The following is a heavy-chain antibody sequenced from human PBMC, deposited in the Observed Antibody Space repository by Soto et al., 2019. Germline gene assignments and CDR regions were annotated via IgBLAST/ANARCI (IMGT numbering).Heavy chain of an antibody. CDR2: IWYDGSVT. D-gene: IGHD1-26*01. CDR1: GFSFNDYV. Sequence: PGGSLRLSCEASGFSFNDYVMNWVRQAPGKGLEWVAVIWYDGSVTHYADSVKGRFSISRDISKSTLYLQMNSLRVEDTAVYFCARGGKWELPLRLWGKGTQVTVSS. V-gene: IGHV3-33*01. J-gene: IGHJ4*02. CDR3: ARGGKWELPLRL.